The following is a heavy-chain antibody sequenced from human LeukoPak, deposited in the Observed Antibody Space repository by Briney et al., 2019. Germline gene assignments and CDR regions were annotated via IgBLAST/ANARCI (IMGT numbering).Heavy chain of an antibody. CDR3: TRLSTFPDY. V-gene: IGHV3-30*04. D-gene: IGHD3-16*01. CDR2: ISYDGSNK. Sequence: PGGSLRLSCAASGFTFSSYAMHWVRQAPGKGLEWVAVISYDGSNKYYADSVKGRFTISRDNSKNTLYLQMNSLKTEDTAVYYCTRLSTFPDYWGQGTLVTVSS. J-gene: IGHJ4*02. CDR1: GFTFSSYA.